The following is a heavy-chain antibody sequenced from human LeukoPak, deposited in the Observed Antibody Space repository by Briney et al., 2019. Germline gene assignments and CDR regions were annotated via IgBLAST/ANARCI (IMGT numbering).Heavy chain of an antibody. V-gene: IGHV1-3*01. Sequence: ASVKVSCTASGYTFTSYAIHWVRQAPGQRLEWMGLISAANGNTRYSQTFQDRVTITRDTSASTAYMELSSLRSEDTAVYYCARAYDSGCNYWGQGTLVTVSS. J-gene: IGHJ4*02. CDR1: GYTFTSYA. CDR3: ARAYDSGCNY. D-gene: IGHD6-19*01. CDR2: ISAANGNT.